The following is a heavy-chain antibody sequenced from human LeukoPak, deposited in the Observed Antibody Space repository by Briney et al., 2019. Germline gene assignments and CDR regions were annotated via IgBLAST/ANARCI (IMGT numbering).Heavy chain of an antibody. Sequence: ASVKVSCKASGYTFTTYGISWVRQAPGQGLEWMGWISANNGNTNYAQKLQGRVTMTTDTSTSTAYMELRSLRSDDTAVYYCARGMVRGVIILYYYGMDVWGQGTTVTVSS. J-gene: IGHJ6*02. V-gene: IGHV1-18*01. CDR3: ARGMVRGVIILYYYGMDV. D-gene: IGHD3-10*01. CDR1: GYTFTTYG. CDR2: ISANNGNT.